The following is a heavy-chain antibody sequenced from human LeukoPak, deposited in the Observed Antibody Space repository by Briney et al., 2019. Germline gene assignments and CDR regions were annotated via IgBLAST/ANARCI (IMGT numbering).Heavy chain of an antibody. J-gene: IGHJ4*02. CDR1: GFTFSDYS. Sequence: GGSLRLPCAASGFTFSDYSMNWVRQAPGKGLEWVSSITSSGTYIYYADSVKGRFTISRDNAKNSLYLQMNSLRAEDTAVYYCAKQYMVRGVNSDYWGQGTLVTVSS. CDR3: AKQYMVRGVNSDY. CDR2: ITSSGTYI. V-gene: IGHV3-21*01. D-gene: IGHD3-10*01.